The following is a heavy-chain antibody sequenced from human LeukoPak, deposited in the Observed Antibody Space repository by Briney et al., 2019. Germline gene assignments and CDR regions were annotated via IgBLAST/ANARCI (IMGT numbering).Heavy chain of an antibody. CDR3: ARVVFPDDTAEFDY. J-gene: IGHJ4*02. Sequence: GASVKVSCKASGYTFNNHYMYWVRQAPGQGLEWMGVINPSGGSTSYAQKFQGRVTMTRDTSTRTVYMEVNSLRSEDTAVYYCARVVFPDDTAEFDYWGQGTLVTVSS. CDR2: INPSGGST. V-gene: IGHV1-46*02. D-gene: IGHD5-18*01. CDR1: GYTFNNHY.